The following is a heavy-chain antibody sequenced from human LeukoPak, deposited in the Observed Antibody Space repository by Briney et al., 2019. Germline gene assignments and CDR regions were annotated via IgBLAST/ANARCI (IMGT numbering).Heavy chain of an antibody. CDR3: ASGADYSNYYFDY. D-gene: IGHD4-11*01. CDR2: IYTSGST. J-gene: IGHJ4*02. Sequence: SETLSLTCTVSGGSISSYYWSWIRQPAGKGLEWIGHIYTSGSTNYNPSLKSRVTISVDTSMNQFSLKLNSVTAADTAVYYCASGADYSNYYFDYWGQGTLVTVSS. V-gene: IGHV4-4*07. CDR1: GGSISSYY.